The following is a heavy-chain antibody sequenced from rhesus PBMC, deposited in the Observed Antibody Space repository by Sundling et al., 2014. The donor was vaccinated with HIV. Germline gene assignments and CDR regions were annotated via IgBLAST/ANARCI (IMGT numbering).Heavy chain of an antibody. J-gene: IGHJ1*01. Sequence: QVQLQESGPGLVKPSETLSLTCGVSGGSFSGYYWAWIRQPPGKGLEWIGYISGSSGSTDYNASLKSRVTISRDTSKNQFSLNLSSVTAADTAVYYCAKEEANLGHFEFWGQGALVTVSS. CDR3: AKEEANLGHFEF. CDR1: GGSFSGYY. CDR2: ISGSSGST. D-gene: IGHD2-2*01. V-gene: IGHV4-165*01.